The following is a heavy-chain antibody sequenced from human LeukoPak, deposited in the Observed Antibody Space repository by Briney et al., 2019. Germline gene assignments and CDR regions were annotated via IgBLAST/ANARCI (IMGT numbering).Heavy chain of an antibody. Sequence: SETLSLTCNVSGGSIGTSRYYWGWIRQPPGEGLEWIGHIFYSGSTYYNPSLKSRVTISVDTSKNEFSLKLTSVTAADTAIYYCARPLLDVWGRYSHAFDVWGQGTMVTVSS. J-gene: IGHJ3*01. CDR2: IFYSGST. V-gene: IGHV4-39*01. CDR3: ARPLLDVWGRYSHAFDV. CDR1: GGSIGTSRYY. D-gene: IGHD3-16*01.